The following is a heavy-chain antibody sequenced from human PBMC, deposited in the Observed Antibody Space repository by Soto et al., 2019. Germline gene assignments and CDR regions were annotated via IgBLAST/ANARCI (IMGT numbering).Heavy chain of an antibody. V-gene: IGHV4-39*07. J-gene: IGHJ4*02. CDR2: IYYSGST. D-gene: IGHD1-26*01. CDR1: VGSISSSSYY. Sequence: SETLSLTCNVSVGSISSSSYYWGWIRQPPGKGLEWIGSIYYSGSTYYNPSLKSRVTISVDTSKNQFSLKLSSVTAADTAVYYCARARIVGALGYYFDYWGQGTLVTVS. CDR3: ARARIVGALGYYFDY.